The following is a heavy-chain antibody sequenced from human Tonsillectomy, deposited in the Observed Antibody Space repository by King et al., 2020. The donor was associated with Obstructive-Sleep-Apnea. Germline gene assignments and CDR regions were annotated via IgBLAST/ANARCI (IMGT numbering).Heavy chain of an antibody. J-gene: IGHJ4*02. Sequence: VQLVESGAEVKKPGASVKVSCKASGYTFTDYYIHWVRQAPGQGLEWMGCINPNSGGTKFAQKFQGRVTMTRDTSITTAYMYLSRLTSDDTAVYYCATERLWGVRGDEDFWGQGTLVTVSS. CDR3: ATERLWGVRGDEDF. CDR2: INPNSGGT. CDR1: GYTFTDYY. V-gene: IGHV1-2*02. D-gene: IGHD2-21*01.